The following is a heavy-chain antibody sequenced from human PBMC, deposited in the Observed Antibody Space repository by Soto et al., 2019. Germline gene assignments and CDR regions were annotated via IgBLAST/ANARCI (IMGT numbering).Heavy chain of an antibody. V-gene: IGHV3-53*01. CDR1: GFTVSNKF. D-gene: IGHD4-17*01. J-gene: IGHJ4*02. Sequence: EVQLVESGGGLIQPGESLTLSCAASGFTVSNKFMTWVRQAPGKGLEWVAVLDIGTSYAESVKGRFTISRDTSKNTVPLQMNRLRAEDTAVYYCARGFYGALDIWGQGTLVTVPS. CDR3: ARGFYGALDI. CDR2: LDIGT.